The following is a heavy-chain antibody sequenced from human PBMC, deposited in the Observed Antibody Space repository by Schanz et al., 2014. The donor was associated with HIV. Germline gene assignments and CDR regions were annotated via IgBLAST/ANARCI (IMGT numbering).Heavy chain of an antibody. CDR3: ARTRGYSGYDPPYYYYYGMDV. CDR1: GFTFANSA. CDR2: IVVGSGNT. D-gene: IGHD5-12*01. Sequence: QMYLVQSGPEVRKPGTSVTVSCKASGFTFANSAVQWVRQARGQRLEWIGWIVVGSGNTNYAQKFQGRVTMTADESTSTAYMELSSLRSEDMAVYYCARTRGYSGYDPPYYYYYGMDVWGQGTTLTVSS. J-gene: IGHJ6*02. V-gene: IGHV1-58*01.